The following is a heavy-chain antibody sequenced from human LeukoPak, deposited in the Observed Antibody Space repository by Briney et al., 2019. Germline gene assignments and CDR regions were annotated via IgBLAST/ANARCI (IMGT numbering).Heavy chain of an antibody. D-gene: IGHD3-10*01. CDR1: GGSISSSSYY. J-gene: IGHJ5*02. CDR2: IYYSGST. Sequence: SETLSLTCTVSGGSISSSSYYWGWIRQPPGKGLEWIGSIYYSGSTYYNPSLKSRVTISVDTSKNQFSLKLSSVTAADTAVYYCARAPGYYGSGSYYIGWFDPWGQGTLVTVSS. CDR3: ARAPGYYGSGSYYIGWFDP. V-gene: IGHV4-39*07.